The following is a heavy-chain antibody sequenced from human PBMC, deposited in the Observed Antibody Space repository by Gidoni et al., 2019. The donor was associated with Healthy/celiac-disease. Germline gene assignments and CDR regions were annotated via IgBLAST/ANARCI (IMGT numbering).Heavy chain of an antibody. CDR1: GGTFSSYT. V-gene: IGHV1-69*02. CDR3: ARLPHGGYFDWLPMDV. D-gene: IGHD3-9*01. Sequence: QVQLVQSGAEVKKPGSSVKVSCKASGGTFSSYTISWVRQAPGQGLEWMGRIIPILGIANYAQKFQGRVTITADKSTSTAYMELSSLRSEDTAVYYCARLPHGGYFDWLPMDVWGQGTTVTVSS. J-gene: IGHJ6*02. CDR2: IIPILGIA.